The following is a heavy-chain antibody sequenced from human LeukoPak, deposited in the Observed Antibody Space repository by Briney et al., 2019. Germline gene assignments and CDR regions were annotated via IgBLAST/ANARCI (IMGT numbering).Heavy chain of an antibody. D-gene: IGHD3-22*01. J-gene: IGHJ4*02. CDR2: INPNSGGT. Sequence: ASVKVSCKTSGYTFTDYYIHWVRQAPGQGLEWMGWINPNSGGTNYAQKFQGRVTMTRDTSISTAYMELSRLRSDDTAVYYCARGLSYYDSSGYWVEGGYWGQGTLVTVSS. CDR3: ARGLSYYDSSGYWVEGGY. CDR1: GYTFTDYY. V-gene: IGHV1-2*02.